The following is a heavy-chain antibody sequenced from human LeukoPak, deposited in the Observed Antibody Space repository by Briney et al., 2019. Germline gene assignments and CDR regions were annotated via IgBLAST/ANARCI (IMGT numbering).Heavy chain of an antibody. Sequence: GGSLRPSCAASGFTFSSYGMSWVRQAPGKGLEWVSAISGSGGRTYYADSVKGRFTISRDNSKKTLYLQMNSLRAEDTAVYYCAKDSGSYQFDYWGQGTLVTVSS. D-gene: IGHD1-26*01. CDR2: ISGSGGRT. J-gene: IGHJ4*02. V-gene: IGHV3-23*01. CDR1: GFTFSSYG. CDR3: AKDSGSYQFDY.